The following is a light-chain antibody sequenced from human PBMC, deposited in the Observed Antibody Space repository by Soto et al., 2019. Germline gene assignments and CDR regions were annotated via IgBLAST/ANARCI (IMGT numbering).Light chain of an antibody. CDR2: EVS. J-gene: IGLJ1*01. V-gene: IGLV2-14*01. Sequence: SSPSPPASVSGSPGQSITISCTGSSSDVGAYNYVSWYKHHPGQAPQLMIYEVSNRPSGVSNRFSGSKSGKKASLTISGLQADDEGDYYCSSKTSSSAPFVFGTGTTVTV. CDR3: SSKTSSSAPFV. CDR1: SSDVGAYNY.